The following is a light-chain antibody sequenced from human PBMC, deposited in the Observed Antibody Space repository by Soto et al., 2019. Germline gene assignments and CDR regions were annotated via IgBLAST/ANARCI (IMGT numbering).Light chain of an antibody. CDR3: QFFDTSRTGSVV. V-gene: IGLV1-40*01. CDR2: DNS. J-gene: IGLJ3*02. CDR1: TSN. Sequence: QAVVTQPPSVSGAPGQTVTISCTGTTSNVHWYQQLPGTAPKLLIFDNSNRPSGVPDRFSASKSGTSASLAISGLQSEDEADYYCQFFDTSRTGSVVFGGGTKLTVL.